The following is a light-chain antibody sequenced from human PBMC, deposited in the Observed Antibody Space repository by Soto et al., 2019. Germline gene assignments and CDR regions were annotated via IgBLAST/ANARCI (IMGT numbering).Light chain of an antibody. V-gene: IGKV3-15*01. CDR1: QSVSSY. J-gene: IGKJ4*01. CDR3: KPYNNWPLT. Sequence: EIVLTQSPATLSLSPGERATLSCRASQSVSSYLAWYQQKPGQAHRLLIYDTYTGATGVQTRFSGSRSGAEFTLTIKSLQSEDFAVYYCKPYNNWPLTFGGGTKVDNK. CDR2: DTY.